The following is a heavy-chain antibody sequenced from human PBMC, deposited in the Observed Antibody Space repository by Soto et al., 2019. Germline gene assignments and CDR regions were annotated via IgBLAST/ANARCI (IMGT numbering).Heavy chain of an antibody. CDR2: IYYSGST. Sequence: SGTLALTCTVSGGSVSSSRYYWGWIRQHPGKGQEWIGYIYYSGSTYYNPSLKSRVTISVDTSKNQFSLKLSSVTAADTAVYYCAREAYCGGDCENWFDPWGQGTLVTVSS. V-gene: IGHV4-31*03. J-gene: IGHJ5*02. CDR1: GGSVSSSRYY. CDR3: AREAYCGGDCENWFDP. D-gene: IGHD2-21*02.